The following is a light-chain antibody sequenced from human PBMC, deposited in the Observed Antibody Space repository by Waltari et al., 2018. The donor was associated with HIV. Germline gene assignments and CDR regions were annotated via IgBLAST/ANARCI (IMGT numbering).Light chain of an antibody. J-gene: IGLJ3*02. CDR1: ALPYRY. V-gene: IGLV3-10*01. CDR3: YSIDSSGNHRV. Sequence: SYELTQPPSVSVSPGQTARITCSGDALPYRYAHWYQQKSGQAPVLVIYEDRKRPSGIPERCSASRSGTMATLTISGAQVEDEADYYCYSIDSSGNHRVFGGGTKLAVL. CDR2: EDR.